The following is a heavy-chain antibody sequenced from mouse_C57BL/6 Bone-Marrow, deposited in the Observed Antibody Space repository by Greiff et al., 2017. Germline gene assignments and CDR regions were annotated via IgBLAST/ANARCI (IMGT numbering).Heavy chain of an antibody. D-gene: IGHD2-2*01. CDR1: GYTFTSYW. CDR3: AREGYGYDDY. Sequence: QVQLQQSGAELVKPGASVKLSCKASGYTFTSYWMHWVKQRPGQGLEWIGMIHPNSGSTNYNEKFKSKATLTVDKSSSTAYMQLSSLTSEDSAVYYCAREGYGYDDYWGQGTTLTVSS. CDR2: IHPNSGST. J-gene: IGHJ2*01. V-gene: IGHV1-64*01.